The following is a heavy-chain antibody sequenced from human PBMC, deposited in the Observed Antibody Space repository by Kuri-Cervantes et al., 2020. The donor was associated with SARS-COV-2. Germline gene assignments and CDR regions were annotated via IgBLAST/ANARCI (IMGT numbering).Heavy chain of an antibody. J-gene: IGHJ6*02. Sequence: SVKVSCKASGGTFSSYAISWVRQAPGQGLEWMGGIIPIFGTANYAQKFQGRVTITADTSTSTAYMELRSLRSDDTAVYYCARGGGQLGYYYYGMDVWGQGTTVTVSS. CDR3: ARGGGQLGYYYYGMDV. CDR2: IIPIFGTA. V-gene: IGHV1-69*06. CDR1: GGTFSSYA. D-gene: IGHD1-1*01.